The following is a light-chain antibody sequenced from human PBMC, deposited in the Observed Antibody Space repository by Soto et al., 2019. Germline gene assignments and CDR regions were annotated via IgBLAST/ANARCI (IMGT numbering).Light chain of an antibody. CDR2: DDN. J-gene: IGLJ1*01. CDR1: SSNIGGNS. V-gene: IGLV1-51*01. Sequence: QSALAQPPSVSAAPGQKVTISCSGSSSNIGGNSVSWHQQLPGTAPKLLIYDDNKRPSGIPDRFSGSKSGTSATLGITGFQTGDEADYYCGSWDSSLSAYVFGPGTKAPS. CDR3: GSWDSSLSAYV.